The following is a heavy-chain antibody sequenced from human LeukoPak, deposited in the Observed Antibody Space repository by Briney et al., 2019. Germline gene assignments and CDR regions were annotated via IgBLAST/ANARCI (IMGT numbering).Heavy chain of an antibody. V-gene: IGHV3-15*01. Sequence: GGSLRLSCAAPGFTFSNAWMSWVRQAPGKGLEWVGRIKSKTDGGTTDYAAPVKGRFTISRDDSKNTLYLQMNSLRGDDTAVYYCARAVGTTSSWSLNFDCWGQGTLVTVSS. CDR1: GFTFSNAW. CDR3: ARAVGTTSSWSLNFDC. J-gene: IGHJ4*02. CDR2: IKSKTDGGTT. D-gene: IGHD1-26*01.